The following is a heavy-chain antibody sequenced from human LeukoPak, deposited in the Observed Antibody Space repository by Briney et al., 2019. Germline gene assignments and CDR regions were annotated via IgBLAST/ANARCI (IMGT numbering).Heavy chain of an antibody. Sequence: GASVKVSCKASGYAFTSYGISWVRQAPGQGLEWMGWISAYNGNTNYAQKLQGRVTMTTDTSTSTAYMELRSLRSDDTAVYYCARGGLGLGDFWSGYYYYYMDVWGKGTTVTVSS. V-gene: IGHV1-18*01. D-gene: IGHD3-3*01. CDR3: ARGGLGLGDFWSGYYYYYMDV. J-gene: IGHJ6*03. CDR2: ISAYNGNT. CDR1: GYAFTSYG.